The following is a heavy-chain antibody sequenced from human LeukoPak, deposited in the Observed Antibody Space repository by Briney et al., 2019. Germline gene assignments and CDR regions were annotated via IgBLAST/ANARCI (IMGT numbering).Heavy chain of an antibody. CDR2: IYHSGST. D-gene: IGHD2-21*02. Sequence: SETLSLTCTVSGYSISSGYYWGWIRQPPGKGLEWIGSIYHSGSTYYNPSLKSRVTISVDTSKNQFSLKLSSVTAADTAVYCCARERVWRYCGGDSCGWFDPWGQGTLVTVSS. CDR3: ARERVWRYCGGDSCGWFDP. J-gene: IGHJ5*02. CDR1: GYSISSGYY. V-gene: IGHV4-38-2*02.